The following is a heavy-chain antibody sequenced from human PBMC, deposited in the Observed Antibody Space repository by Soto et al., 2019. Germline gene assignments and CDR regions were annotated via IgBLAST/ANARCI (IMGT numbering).Heavy chain of an antibody. CDR3: AKWNYYGDH. J-gene: IGHJ4*02. V-gene: IGHV3-23*01. Sequence: EVQLLESGGGVVQPGGSLRLSCAVSGFSFSTYGVTWVRQAPGTGLEWVSGVSGGSGTTHYADSVKGRFTMTGESYKNTMYLQLNGPRVEDTYAYYCAKWNYYGDHWGQGTLVTVSS. D-gene: IGHD1-7*01. CDR1: GFSFSTYG. CDR2: VSGGSGTT.